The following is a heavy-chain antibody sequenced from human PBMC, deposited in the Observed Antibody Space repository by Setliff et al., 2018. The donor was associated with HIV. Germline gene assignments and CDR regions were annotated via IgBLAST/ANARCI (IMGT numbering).Heavy chain of an antibody. D-gene: IGHD3-3*01. V-gene: IGHV1-18*01. CDR2: ISAYNGNT. Sequence: ASVKVSCKASGYTFTSYGISWVRQAPGQGLEWMGWISAYNGNTNYAQKLQGRVTMTTDTSTSTAYMELRSLRSGDTAVYYCARDRRITIFGVVSVVPSKRTKTRSAFDYWGQGTLVTVSS. CDR1: GYTFTSYG. J-gene: IGHJ4*02. CDR3: ARDRRITIFGVVSVVPSKRTKTRSAFDY.